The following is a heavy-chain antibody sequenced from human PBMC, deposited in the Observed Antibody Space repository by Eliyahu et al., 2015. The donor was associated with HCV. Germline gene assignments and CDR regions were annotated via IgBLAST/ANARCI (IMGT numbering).Heavy chain of an antibody. CDR3: ASGGGGIAVAGTGGWFDP. CDR1: GGSIXTYY. CDR2: IHYSGGT. V-gene: IGHV4-59*01. D-gene: IGHD6-19*01. Sequence: QVQLQESGPGLVKPSETLSLTCXVSGGSIXTYYWGWIRQPPGKGLXWMGYIHYSGGTHHNPSLKXRVTMSVDTSKNQFSLHLTSVTAADTAVYYCASGGGGIAVAGTGGWFDPWGQGTLVTVSS. J-gene: IGHJ5*02.